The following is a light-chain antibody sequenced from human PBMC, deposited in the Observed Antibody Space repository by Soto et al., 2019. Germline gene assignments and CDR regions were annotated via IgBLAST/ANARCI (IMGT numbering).Light chain of an antibody. CDR2: EVS. CDR1: SSDVGGYNY. CDR3: RSYTSSSTLV. V-gene: IGLV2-14*01. J-gene: IGLJ3*02. Sequence: QSVLTQPASVSGSPGQSITISCTGSSSDVGGYNYVSWYQQHPGKTPKLMIYEVSNRPSGISNRFSGSKSVNTASLTLSGLQAEDEADYYCRSYTSSSTLVFGGGTKVTVL.